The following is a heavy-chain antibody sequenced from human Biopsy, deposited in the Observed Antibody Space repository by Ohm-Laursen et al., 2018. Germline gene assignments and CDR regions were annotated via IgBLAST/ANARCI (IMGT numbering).Heavy chain of an antibody. J-gene: IGHJ1*01. V-gene: IGHV1-2*02. Sequence: ASVKVSCKTSGYTFTGYFLHWVRQVPGQGLEWMGWINPNSGTKKYAENFQGTVTMTRDTPNTTAYMDLTRLTSDDTAVYFCAKGQDLTAGAEYFQYWGQGALITVSS. CDR3: AKGQDLTAGAEYFQY. CDR2: INPNSGTK. CDR1: GYTFTGYF. D-gene: IGHD3-9*01.